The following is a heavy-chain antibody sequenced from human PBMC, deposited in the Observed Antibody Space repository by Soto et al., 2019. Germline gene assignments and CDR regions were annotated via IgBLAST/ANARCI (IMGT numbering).Heavy chain of an antibody. CDR1: GFSLSTSGVG. V-gene: IGHV2-5*02. J-gene: IGHJ4*02. CDR3: AHTYYYDSSGYYSNYYFDY. D-gene: IGHD3-22*01. Sequence: QITLKESGPTLVKPTQTLTLTCTFSGFSLSTSGVGVGWIRQPPGKALEWLALIYWDDDKRYSPSLKSRLTITKDTSKNQVVLTMTNMDPVGTATYYCAHTYYYDSSGYYSNYYFDYWGQGTLVTVSS. CDR2: IYWDDDK.